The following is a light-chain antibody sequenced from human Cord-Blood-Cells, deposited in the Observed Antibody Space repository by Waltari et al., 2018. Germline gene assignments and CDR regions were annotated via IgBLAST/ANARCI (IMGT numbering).Light chain of an antibody. CDR3: QAWDSSAVV. CDR2: QDS. J-gene: IGLJ2*01. V-gene: IGLV3-1*01. CDR1: KLWDKY. Sequence: SHELTQPPSVSVSSGQTASITCSGDKLWDKYACWYQQKPGQSPVLVIYQDSKRTSGMPERFSGSNSGNTATLTISGTQAMDEADYYCQAWDSSAVVFGGGTKLTVL.